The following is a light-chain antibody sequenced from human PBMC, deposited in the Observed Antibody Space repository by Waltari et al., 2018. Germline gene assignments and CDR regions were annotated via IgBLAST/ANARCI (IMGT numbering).Light chain of an antibody. CDR3: SSYAGSNNLVV. J-gene: IGLJ2*01. CDR2: EVS. Sequence: QSALTQPPSASGSPGQSVTISCTGTSSDVGGSNYISWYQQHPGKAPKPMIYEVSKRPSGIPDRFSGSKSGNTASLTVSGLQAEDEADYYCSSYAGSNNLVVFGGGTKLTAL. CDR1: SSDVGGSNY. V-gene: IGLV2-8*01.